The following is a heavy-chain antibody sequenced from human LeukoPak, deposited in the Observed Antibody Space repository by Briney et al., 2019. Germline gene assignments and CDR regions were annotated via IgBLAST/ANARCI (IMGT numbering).Heavy chain of an antibody. Sequence: PSETLSLTCAVYGGSFSGYYWSWIRQPPGKGLEWIGEINHSGSTNYNPSLKSRVTISVDTSKNQFSLKLSSVTAADTAVYYCARGPPGYYGSGTYNWFDPWGQGTLVTVSS. CDR1: GGSFSGYY. D-gene: IGHD3-10*01. J-gene: IGHJ5*02. V-gene: IGHV4-34*01. CDR2: INHSGST. CDR3: ARGPPGYYGSGTYNWFDP.